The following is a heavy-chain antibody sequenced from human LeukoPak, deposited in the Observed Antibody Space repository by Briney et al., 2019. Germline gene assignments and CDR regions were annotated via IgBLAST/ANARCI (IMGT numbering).Heavy chain of an antibody. V-gene: IGHV3-20*04. CDR1: GFTFDDYG. CDR3: ARGGYYYDSSGYYPLDY. Sequence: GGSLRLSCAASGFTFDDYGMSWVRQAPGKGLEWVSGINWNGGSTGYADSMKGRFTISRDNAKNSLYLQMNSLRAEDTALYCCARGGYYYDSSGYYPLDYWGQGTLVTVSS. CDR2: INWNGGST. D-gene: IGHD3-22*01. J-gene: IGHJ4*02.